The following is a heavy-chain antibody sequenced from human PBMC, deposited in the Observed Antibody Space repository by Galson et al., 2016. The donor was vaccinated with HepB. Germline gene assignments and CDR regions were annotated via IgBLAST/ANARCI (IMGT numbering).Heavy chain of an antibody. J-gene: IGHJ2*01. D-gene: IGHD3-10*01. V-gene: IGHV4-4*02. CDR3: AEGAYYGSGRAFDY. CDR2: IYHSGST. CDR1: GGSISNTNW. Sequence: SETLSLTCAVSGGSISNTNWWSWVRQPPGKGLEWIGEIYHSGSTNYNPSLESRVSISIDKSKNQFSLKLSSVTAADTAVYYCAEGAYYGSGRAFDYWGRGTLATVSS.